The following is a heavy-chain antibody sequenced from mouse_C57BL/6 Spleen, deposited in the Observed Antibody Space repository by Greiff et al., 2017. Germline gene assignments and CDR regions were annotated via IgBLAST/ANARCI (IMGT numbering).Heavy chain of an antibody. V-gene: IGHV1-82*01. J-gene: IGHJ3*01. CDR2: IYPGDGDT. CDR3: ARSDYGPFAY. D-gene: IGHD2-4*01. CDR1: GYAFSSSW. Sequence: VLLQQSGPELVKPGASVKISCKASGYAFSSSWMNWVKQRPGKGLEWVGRIYPGDGDTNYNGKFKGKATLTADKSSSTAYMQLSSLTSEDSAVYFCARSDYGPFAYWGQGTLVTVSA.